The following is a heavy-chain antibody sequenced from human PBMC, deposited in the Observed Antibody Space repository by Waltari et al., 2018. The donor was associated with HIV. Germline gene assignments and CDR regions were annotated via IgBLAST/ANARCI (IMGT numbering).Heavy chain of an antibody. V-gene: IGHV1-8*01. CDR2: MNPNSGNT. D-gene: IGHD2-2*01. CDR3: ARYVVVPGHNWFDP. CDR1: GYTFTSYD. J-gene: IGHJ5*02. Sequence: QVQLVQSGAEVKKPGASVKVSCKASGYTFTSYDINWVRQATGQGLEWMGWMNPNSGNTGYAQKFQGRVTMTRNTSISTAYMELSSLRSEDTAVYYWARYVVVPGHNWFDPWGQGTLVTVSS.